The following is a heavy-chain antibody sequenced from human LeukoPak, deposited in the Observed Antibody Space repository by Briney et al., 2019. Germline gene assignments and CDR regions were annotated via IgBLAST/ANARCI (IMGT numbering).Heavy chain of an antibody. CDR2: IYYSGST. V-gene: IGHV4-39*01. CDR3: ARAGLAAAWGDYYYMDV. D-gene: IGHD6-13*01. CDR1: GGSISSSSYY. J-gene: IGHJ6*03. Sequence: SETLSLTCTVSGGSISSSSYYWGWIRQPPGKGLEWIGSIYYSGSTNYNPSLKSRVTISVDTSKNQFSLKLSSVTAADTAVYYCARAGLAAAWGDYYYMDVWGKGTTVTVSS.